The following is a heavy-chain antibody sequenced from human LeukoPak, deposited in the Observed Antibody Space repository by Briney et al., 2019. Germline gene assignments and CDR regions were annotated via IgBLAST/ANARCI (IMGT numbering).Heavy chain of an antibody. CDR1: GFXFSSHA. Sequence: GGSLRLSCTASGFXFSSHAISWVRQAPGKGLEWVSLISGSGDGINYADSVQGRFTISRDNSKNTLYLEMNSLRAEDTAVYHCAKADCSSVYCFVRDFWGQGTLVTVSS. D-gene: IGHD5/OR15-5a*01. CDR2: ISGSGDGI. V-gene: IGHV3-23*01. CDR3: AKADCSSVYCFVRDF. J-gene: IGHJ4*02.